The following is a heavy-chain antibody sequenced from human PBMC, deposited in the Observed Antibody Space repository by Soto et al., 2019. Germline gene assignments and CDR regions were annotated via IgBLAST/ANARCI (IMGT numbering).Heavy chain of an antibody. D-gene: IGHD2-15*01. V-gene: IGHV1-46*01. CDR1: GYTFTSYY. CDR3: ARDAGYCSGGSCYSNYFDY. J-gene: IGHJ4*02. Sequence: QVQLVQSGAEVKKPGASVKVSCKASGYTFTSYYMHWVRQAPGQGLEWMGIINPSGGSTSYAQKFQGRVTMTRDTSTSTVYMELSSLRSEDTAVYYCARDAGYCSGGSCYSNYFDYWGQGTLVTVSS. CDR2: INPSGGST.